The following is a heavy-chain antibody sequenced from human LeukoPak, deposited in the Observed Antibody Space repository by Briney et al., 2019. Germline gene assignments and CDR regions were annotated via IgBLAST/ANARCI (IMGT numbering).Heavy chain of an antibody. D-gene: IGHD2-8*02. J-gene: IGHJ5*02. CDR2: INHSGST. Sequence: PSETLSLTCAVYGGSFSGYYWSWIRQPPGKGLEWIGEINHSGSTNYNPSLKSRVTISVDTSKNQFSLKLSSVTAADTAVYYCARGLHVLTDWFDPWGQGTLVTVSS. V-gene: IGHV4-34*01. CDR1: GGSFSGYY. CDR3: ARGLHVLTDWFDP.